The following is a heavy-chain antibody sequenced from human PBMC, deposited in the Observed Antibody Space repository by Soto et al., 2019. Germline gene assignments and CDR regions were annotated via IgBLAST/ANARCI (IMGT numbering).Heavy chain of an antibody. D-gene: IGHD4-4*01. J-gene: IGHJ4*02. CDR3: AAYRGALYFDF. V-gene: IGHV4-59*03. CDR1: VRSMSSNY. CDR2: VFYGGT. Sequence: PSETLSLTCIVSVRSMSSNYWSWLRQSPDKGLEWLGYVFYGGTDYNPSLGGRVTMSVETSKRQFSLTLSSVTAADTAVYYCAAYRGALYFDFWGQGIQVTVSA.